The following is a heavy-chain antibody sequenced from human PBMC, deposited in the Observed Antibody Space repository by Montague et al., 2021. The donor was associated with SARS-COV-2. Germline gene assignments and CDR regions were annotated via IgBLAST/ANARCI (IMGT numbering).Heavy chain of an antibody. V-gene: IGHV4-31*03. CDR1: GGSISDNYY. Sequence: TLSLTCTVSGGSISDNYYWTWIRQQPGKGLEWIGWIDNIRDTSYNPSLMSRLKMSIDTSKNQFSLSLNSVTAADTAVYFCARQLPSYCSTNKCYPYYFDVWGQGALVTVSS. CDR3: ARQLPSYCSTNKCYPYYFDV. CDR2: IDNIRDT. J-gene: IGHJ4*02. D-gene: IGHD2-2*01.